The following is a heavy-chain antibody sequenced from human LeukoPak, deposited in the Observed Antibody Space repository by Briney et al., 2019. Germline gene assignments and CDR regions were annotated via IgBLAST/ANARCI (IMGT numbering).Heavy chain of an antibody. CDR1: GFTFDDYA. J-gene: IGHJ3*02. CDR2: ISGDGGST. CDR3: AKADITMIVVAAFDI. D-gene: IGHD3-22*01. Sequence: GGSLRLSCAASGFTFDDYAMHWVRQAPGKGLEWVSLISGDGGSTYYADSVKGRFTISRDNSKNSLYLQMNSLRTEDTALYYCAKADITMIVVAAFDIWGQGTMVTVSS. V-gene: IGHV3-43*02.